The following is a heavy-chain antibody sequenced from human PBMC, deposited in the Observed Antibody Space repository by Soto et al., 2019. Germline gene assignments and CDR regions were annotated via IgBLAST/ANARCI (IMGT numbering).Heavy chain of an antibody. CDR1: GYTFTSYG. V-gene: IGHV1-18*01. CDR2: ISAYNGNT. J-gene: IGHJ4*02. CDR3: ARDLNCDIFTGYNYFEY. Sequence: ASVKVSCKASGYTFTSYGISWVRQAPGQGLEWMGWISAYNGNTNYAQKLQGRVTMTTDTSTSTAYMELRSLRSDDTAVYYCARDLNCDIFTGYNYFEYWGQGTLVTVSS. D-gene: IGHD3-9*01.